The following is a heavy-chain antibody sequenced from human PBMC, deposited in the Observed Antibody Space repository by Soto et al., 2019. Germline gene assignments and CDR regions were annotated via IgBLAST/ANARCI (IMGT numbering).Heavy chain of an antibody. V-gene: IGHV3-74*01. CDR2: IRYDGVGA. J-gene: IGHJ6*02. CDR1: GFTFSAYW. CDR3: TRVGATWMDV. D-gene: IGHD1-26*01. Sequence: EVQLVESGGGLVQPGGSLRLSCAASGFTFSAYWMHWVRQAPGKGLEWVSRIRYDGVGANYADSVQGRFSISRDNVKQMLYLEMNSLRPDDTAVYYCTRVGATWMDVLGQGTKVTVS.